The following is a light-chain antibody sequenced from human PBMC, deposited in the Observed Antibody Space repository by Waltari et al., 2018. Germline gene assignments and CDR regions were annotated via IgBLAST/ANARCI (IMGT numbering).Light chain of an antibody. CDR2: GAS. J-gene: IGKJ4*01. CDR3: QQYNEWPPLT. CDR1: QSISRH. Sequence: EIVMTQSPATLSVSPGERATLSCRASQSISRHLAWYQQKPGQAPRLLIYGASTRATDVLARFSGSGSGTEFTLTISSLQSEDFAGYYCQQYNEWPPLTFGGGTKVEIK. V-gene: IGKV3-15*01.